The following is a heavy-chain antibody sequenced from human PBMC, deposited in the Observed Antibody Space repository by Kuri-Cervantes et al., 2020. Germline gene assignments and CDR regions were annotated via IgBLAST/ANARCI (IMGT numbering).Heavy chain of an antibody. V-gene: IGHV3-43*02. Sequence: GESLKISCAASGFTFSSYAMSWVRQAPGKGLEWVSLISWDGGSTYYADSVKGRFTISRDNSKNSLYLQMNSLRTEDTALYYCAKDMGYSGSYLDYWGQGTLVTVSS. CDR3: AKDMGYSGSYLDY. D-gene: IGHD1-26*01. J-gene: IGHJ4*02. CDR1: GFTFSSYA. CDR2: ISWDGGST.